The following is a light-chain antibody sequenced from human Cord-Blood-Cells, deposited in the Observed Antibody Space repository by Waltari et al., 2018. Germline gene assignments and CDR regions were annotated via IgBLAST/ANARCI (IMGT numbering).Light chain of an antibody. Sequence: EIVLTTSPATLSLSPGERATLSCRASQSVNSYLAWYQQKHGQAPRLLIYDAANRATGIPARFSGSRSGTDFTLTISSLEPEDFAVYYCQQRSNWPPITFGQGTRLEIK. V-gene: IGKV3-11*01. J-gene: IGKJ5*01. CDR1: QSVNSY. CDR2: DAA. CDR3: QQRSNWPPIT.